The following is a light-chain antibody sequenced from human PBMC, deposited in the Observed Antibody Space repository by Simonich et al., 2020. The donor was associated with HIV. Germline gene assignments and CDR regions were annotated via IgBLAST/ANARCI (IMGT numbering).Light chain of an antibody. V-gene: IGKV3D-20*01. Sequence: EIVLTQSPCTLSLFPGERATLSCRASQSVSSSYLAWYQQKPGLAPRLLIYDASSRATGIPDRFSGSGSGTDFTLTISRLEPEDFAVYYCQQYGGTFGGGTKVEIK. CDR3: QQYGGT. CDR1: QSVSSSY. J-gene: IGKJ4*01. CDR2: DAS.